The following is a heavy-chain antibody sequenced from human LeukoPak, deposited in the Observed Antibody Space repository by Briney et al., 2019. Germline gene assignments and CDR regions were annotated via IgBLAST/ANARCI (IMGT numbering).Heavy chain of an antibody. CDR1: GFTVSSNY. CDR2: IYSGGST. J-gene: IGHJ6*02. D-gene: IGHD2-15*01. CDR3: ARDRVVDATFYKYYALDV. V-gene: IGHV3-66*01. Sequence: GGSLRLSCAASGFTVSSNYMSWVRQAPGKGLEWVSVIYSGGSTYYADSVKGRFTISRDNSKNTLYLQMNSLRAEDTAVYYCARDRVVDATFYKYYALDVWGQGTTVTVSS.